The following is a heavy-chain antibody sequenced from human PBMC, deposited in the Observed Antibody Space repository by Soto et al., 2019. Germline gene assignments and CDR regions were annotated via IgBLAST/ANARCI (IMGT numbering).Heavy chain of an antibody. V-gene: IGHV3-13*01. D-gene: IGHD2-2*01. CDR2: IGTAGDT. CDR3: ARGYHCSSTSCPVGIMVAFDI. J-gene: IGHJ3*02. CDR1: GFTFSSYD. Sequence: PGGSLRLSCAASGFTFSSYDMHWVRQATGKGLEWVSAIGTAGDTYYPGSVKGRFTISRENAKNSLYPQMNSLRAGDTAVYYCARGYHCSSTSCPVGIMVAFDIWGQGTMVTVSS.